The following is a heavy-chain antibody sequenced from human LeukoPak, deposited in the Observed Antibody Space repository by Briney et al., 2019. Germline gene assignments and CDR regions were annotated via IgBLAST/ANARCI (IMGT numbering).Heavy chain of an antibody. Sequence: HPGGSLRLSCAASGFTVSSNYMSWVRQAPGKGLEWVSVIYSGGSTYYADSVKCRFTISRDNSKNTLYLQMNSLRAEDTAVYYCARESLSYDSSGYYYERGAFDIWGQGTMVTVSS. J-gene: IGHJ3*02. V-gene: IGHV3-66*01. D-gene: IGHD3-22*01. CDR3: ARESLSYDSSGYYYERGAFDI. CDR2: IYSGGST. CDR1: GFTVSSNY.